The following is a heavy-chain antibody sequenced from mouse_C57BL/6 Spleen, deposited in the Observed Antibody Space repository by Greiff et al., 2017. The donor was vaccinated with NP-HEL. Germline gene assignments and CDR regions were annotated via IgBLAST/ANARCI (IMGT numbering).Heavy chain of an antibody. J-gene: IGHJ1*03. CDR3: TTGHYYGSSYGWYFDV. Sequence: EVQLQQSGAELVRPGASVKLSCTASGFNIKDYYMHWVKQRPEQGLEWIGRIDPEDGDPEYAPKFQGKATMTADTSSNTAYLQLSSLTSEDTAVYYCTTGHYYGSSYGWYFDVWGTGTTVTVSS. CDR2: IDPEDGDP. V-gene: IGHV14-1*01. CDR1: GFNIKDYY. D-gene: IGHD1-1*01.